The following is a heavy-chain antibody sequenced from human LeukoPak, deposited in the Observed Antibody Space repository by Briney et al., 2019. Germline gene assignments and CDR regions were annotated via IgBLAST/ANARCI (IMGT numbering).Heavy chain of an antibody. CDR2: INTNTGNP. CDR1: GYTITDYY. J-gene: IGHJ4*02. D-gene: IGHD3-9*01. Sequence: ASVKVSCKASGYTITDYYLHWVRQAPGQGLEWMGWINTNTGNPTYAQGFTGRFVFSLDTSVSTAYLQISSLKAEDTAVYYCAISPVYYDILTGYYKASPLDYWGQGTLVTVSS. V-gene: IGHV7-4-1*02. CDR3: AISPVYYDILTGYYKASPLDY.